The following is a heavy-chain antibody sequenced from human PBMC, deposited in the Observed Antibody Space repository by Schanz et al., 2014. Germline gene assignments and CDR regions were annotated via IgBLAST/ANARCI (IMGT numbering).Heavy chain of an antibody. D-gene: IGHD2-21*02. CDR1: GFTFSTYY. Sequence: VDLVESGGGVVQPGRSLRLSCAASGFTFSTYYMNWVRQAPGKGLEWVSSISSSSSYISYADSVKGRFTISRDNAKNSLYLQMNSLRAEDTAVYYCARPSDSSWYMDVWGKGTTVTVSS. CDR3: ARPSDSSWYMDV. CDR2: ISSSSSYI. J-gene: IGHJ6*03. V-gene: IGHV3-21*01.